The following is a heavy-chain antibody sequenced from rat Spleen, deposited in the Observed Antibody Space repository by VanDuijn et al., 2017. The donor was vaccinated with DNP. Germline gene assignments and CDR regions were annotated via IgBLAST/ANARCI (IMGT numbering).Heavy chain of an antibody. CDR1: GYSITSDY. CDR3: ARGGGGIWFAY. V-gene: IGHV3-1*01. D-gene: IGHD4-3*01. CDR2: ISYSGRT. J-gene: IGHJ3*01. Sequence: EVQLQESGPGLVKPSQSLSLTCSVTGYSITSDYWGWIRKFPGNKMEWIGHISYSGRTTYNPSLKSRISITRDTSKNQSILQLNSVTSGDTATNYCARGGGGIWFAYWGQGTLVTVSS.